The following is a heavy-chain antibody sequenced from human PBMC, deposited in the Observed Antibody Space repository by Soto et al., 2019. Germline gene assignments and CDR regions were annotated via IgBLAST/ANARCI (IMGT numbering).Heavy chain of an antibody. J-gene: IGHJ6*02. Sequence: GESLKISCKGSGYSFTSYWIGWVRQMPGKGLEWMGIIYPGDSDTRYSPSFQGQVTISADKSISTAYLRWSSLKASDTAMYYCAAGGPTTYYDKQDYYYGMDVWGQGTTVTVSS. CDR1: GYSFTSYW. D-gene: IGHD3-9*01. CDR3: AAGGPTTYYDKQDYYYGMDV. V-gene: IGHV5-51*01. CDR2: IYPGDSDT.